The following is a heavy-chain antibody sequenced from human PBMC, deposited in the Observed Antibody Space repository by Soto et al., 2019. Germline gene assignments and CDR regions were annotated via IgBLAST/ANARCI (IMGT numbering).Heavy chain of an antibody. J-gene: IGHJ1*01. V-gene: IGHV2-5*01. CDR2: IYWNDDK. Sequence: QITLRESGPTLVKPTQTLTLTCTFSGFSLTTFGVGVGWIRQPPGKALEWLAFIYWNDDKRFSSVLKNRPTITSDTPKKQVVPSVNGLDPLDTATFYWVQRGMARQEIGPGGQGTLVTVSS. CDR1: GFSLTTFGVG. CDR3: VQRGMARQEIGP. D-gene: IGHD2-2*01.